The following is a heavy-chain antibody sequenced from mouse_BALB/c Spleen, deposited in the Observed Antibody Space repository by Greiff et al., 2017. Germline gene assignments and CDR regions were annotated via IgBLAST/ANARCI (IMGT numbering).Heavy chain of an antibody. V-gene: IGHV5-4*02. CDR2: ISDGGSYT. D-gene: IGHD2-4*01. CDR1: GFTFSDYY. Sequence: EVQGVESGGGLVKPGGSLKLSCAASGFTFSDYYMYWVRQTPEKRLEWVATISDGGSYTYYPDSVKGRFTISRDNAKNNLYLQMSSLKSEDTAMYYCASFYDYDGAYWGQGTLVTVSA. J-gene: IGHJ3*01. CDR3: ASFYDYDGAY.